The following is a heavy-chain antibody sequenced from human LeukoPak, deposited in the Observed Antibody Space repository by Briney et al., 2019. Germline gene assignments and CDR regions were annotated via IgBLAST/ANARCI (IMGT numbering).Heavy chain of an antibody. CDR2: IKEDGSDK. J-gene: IGHJ4*02. CDR3: AKEALGSHYDILTGYYIGENLNHFDY. V-gene: IGHV3-7*01. Sequence: GGSLRLSCTASGFTLSNFWMTWVRQAPGKGLECVAAIKEDGSDKRYMDSVKGRFTISRDNAKNSMYLQMNSLRAEDTAVYYCAKEALGSHYDILTGYYIGENLNHFDYWGQGTLVTVSS. CDR1: GFTLSNFW. D-gene: IGHD3-9*01.